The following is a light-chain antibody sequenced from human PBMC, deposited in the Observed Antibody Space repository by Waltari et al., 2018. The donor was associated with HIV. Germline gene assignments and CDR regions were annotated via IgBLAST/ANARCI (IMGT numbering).Light chain of an antibody. CDR2: DDS. Sequence: SYVLTQPPSVSVAPGQTARITCGGNNIGGKSVQWQRQRPGQAPVLVVYDDSDRPSGIPERFSGSNSGNTATLTISRVEAGDEADYFCQVWDFNSDHVVFGGGTKLTVL. J-gene: IGLJ2*01. V-gene: IGLV3-21*02. CDR1: NIGGKS. CDR3: QVWDFNSDHVV.